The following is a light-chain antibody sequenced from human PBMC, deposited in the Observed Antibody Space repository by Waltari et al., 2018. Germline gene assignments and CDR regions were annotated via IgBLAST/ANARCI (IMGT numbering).Light chain of an antibody. CDR3: SSYGGINNLL. CDR1: SSDVGAYNY. CDR2: EVT. J-gene: IGLJ2*01. Sequence: QSALTQPPSASGSPGQSVTISCTGTSSDVGAYNYVSWYQQHPGKAPKLIIYEVTKWPSGVPDRCSGSKSGNTAYLTVSGLQTEDEAEYYCSSYGGINNLLFGGGTKLTVL. V-gene: IGLV2-8*01.